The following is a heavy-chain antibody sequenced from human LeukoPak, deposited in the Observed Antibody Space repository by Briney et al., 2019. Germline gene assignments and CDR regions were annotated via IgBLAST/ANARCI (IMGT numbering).Heavy chain of an antibody. V-gene: IGHV1-2*02. Sequence: ASVTVSCQASRYTFTGYYMHWVRQAPGQGLEWTGWINPNSGGTNYAQKFQGRVTMTRDTSISTAYMELSSLRSDDTAVYYCARGRTLHPDFTMIVVDVVDYWGQGTLVTVSS. J-gene: IGHJ4*02. D-gene: IGHD3-22*01. CDR2: INPNSGGT. CDR3: ARGRTLHPDFTMIVVDVVDY. CDR1: RYTFTGYY.